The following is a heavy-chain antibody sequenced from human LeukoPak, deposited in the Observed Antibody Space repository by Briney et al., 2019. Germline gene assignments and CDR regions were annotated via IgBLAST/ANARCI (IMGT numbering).Heavy chain of an antibody. Sequence: SETLSLTCTVSGGSISSYYWSWIRQPAGKGLEWIGRINTSGSTNYNPSLKSRVTMSVDTSMNQFSLKLTSVTAADTAVYYCARTLYYDFWSGYYFDYWGQGTLVTVSS. CDR1: GGSISSYY. CDR3: ARTLYYDFWSGYYFDY. D-gene: IGHD3-3*01. V-gene: IGHV4-4*07. CDR2: INTSGST. J-gene: IGHJ4*02.